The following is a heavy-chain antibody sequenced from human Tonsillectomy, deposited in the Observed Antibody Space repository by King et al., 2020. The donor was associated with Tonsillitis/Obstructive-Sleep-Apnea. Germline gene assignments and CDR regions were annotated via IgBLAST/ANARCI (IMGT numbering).Heavy chain of an antibody. Sequence: VQLVESGGGLVKPGGSLRLSCAASGFTFSDKYMSWIRQPPGKGLQWLSKISSSGSTIYYADSVKGRFTISRDNAKNSLYLQINSLRADDTAVYYCARVNRFAGRPLGHYCYYYMDVWGIGTTVTVSS. CDR3: ARVNRFAGRPLGHYCYYYMDV. CDR2: ISSSGSTI. CDR1: GFTFSDKY. J-gene: IGHJ6*03. V-gene: IGHV3-11*01. D-gene: IGHD6-6*01.